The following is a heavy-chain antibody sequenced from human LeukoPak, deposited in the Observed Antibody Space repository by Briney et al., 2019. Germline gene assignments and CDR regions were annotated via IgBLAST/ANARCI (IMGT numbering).Heavy chain of an antibody. CDR3: AKNGEPTYYYYGMDV. CDR1: GFTFSSYA. V-gene: IGHV3-23*01. Sequence: GGSLRPSCAASGFTFSSYAMSWVRQAPGKGLEWVSAISGSGGSTYYADSVKGRFTISRDNSKNTLYLQMNSLRAEDTAVYYCAKNGEPTYYYYGMDVWGQGTTVTVSS. J-gene: IGHJ6*02. D-gene: IGHD4-17*01. CDR2: ISGSGGST.